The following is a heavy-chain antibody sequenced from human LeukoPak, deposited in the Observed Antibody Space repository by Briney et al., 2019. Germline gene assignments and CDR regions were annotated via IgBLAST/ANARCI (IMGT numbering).Heavy chain of an antibody. J-gene: IGHJ5*02. CDR2: INPNSGGT. CDR1: GYTFTGYY. V-gene: IGHV1-2*02. Sequence: ASVKVSCKASGYTFTGYYMHWVRQAPGQGLEWMGWINPNSGGTNYAQKFQGRVTMTRDTSISTAYMELSSLRSEDTAVYYCASSRKNYNWFDPWGQGTLVTVSS. CDR3: ASSRKNYNWFDP.